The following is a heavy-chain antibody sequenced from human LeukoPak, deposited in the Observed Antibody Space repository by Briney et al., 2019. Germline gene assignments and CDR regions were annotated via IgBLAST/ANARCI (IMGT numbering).Heavy chain of an antibody. CDR3: ARVYGDYLNFDY. J-gene: IGHJ4*02. CDR1: SGSISSGGYS. Sequence: SETLSLTCAVSSGSISSGGYSWSWIRQPPGKGLEWIGYIYHSGSTYYNPSLKSRVTISVDRSKNQFSLKLSSVTAADTAVYYCARVYGDYLNFDYWGQGTLVTVSS. V-gene: IGHV4-30-2*01. D-gene: IGHD4-17*01. CDR2: IYHSGST.